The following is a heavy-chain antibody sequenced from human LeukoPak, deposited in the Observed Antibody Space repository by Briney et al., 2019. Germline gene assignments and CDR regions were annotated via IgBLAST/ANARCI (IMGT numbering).Heavy chain of an antibody. CDR3: ARGELGGDY. Sequence: PGGSLRLSCAASGFTFSDYSMNWVRQAPGKGLEWVSYIRSSSSTIYYADSVKGRFTISRDNAKNSLYLQMNSLRAEDTAVYYCARGELGGDYWGQGTLVTVSS. J-gene: IGHJ4*02. D-gene: IGHD1-26*01. CDR2: IRSSSSTI. V-gene: IGHV3-48*04. CDR1: GFTFSDYS.